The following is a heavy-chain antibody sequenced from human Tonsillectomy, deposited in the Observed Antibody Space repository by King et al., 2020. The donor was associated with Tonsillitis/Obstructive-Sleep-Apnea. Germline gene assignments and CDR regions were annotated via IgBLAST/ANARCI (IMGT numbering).Heavy chain of an antibody. CDR1: GFTFSSYG. CDR2: ISYDGSNK. J-gene: IGHJ4*02. CDR3: AKDQGDGMLGDFSFDY. D-gene: IGHD4-17*01. Sequence: VQLVESGGGVVQPGRSLRLSCAASGFTFSSYGMHWVRQAPGKGLEWVAVISYDGSNKYYADSVKGRFTISRDNSKNTLYLQMNSLRAEDTAVYYFAKDQGDGMLGDFSFDYWGQGTLVTVSS. V-gene: IGHV3-30*18.